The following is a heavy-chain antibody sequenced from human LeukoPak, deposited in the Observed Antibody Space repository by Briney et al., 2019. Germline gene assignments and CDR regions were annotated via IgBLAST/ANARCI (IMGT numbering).Heavy chain of an antibody. CDR2: IRNSGNT. CDR1: GDSFSSSSHY. D-gene: IGHD4-17*01. Sequence: SETLSLTCTVSGDSFSSSSHYWGWLRQPPGRGLEWIGSIRNSGNTYYSPSLKSRVTISVDTSKNQFSLRLSSVTAADTAVYYCARHVYGEYGPGDYWGQGILVTVSS. CDR3: ARHVYGEYGPGDY. V-gene: IGHV4-39*01. J-gene: IGHJ4*02.